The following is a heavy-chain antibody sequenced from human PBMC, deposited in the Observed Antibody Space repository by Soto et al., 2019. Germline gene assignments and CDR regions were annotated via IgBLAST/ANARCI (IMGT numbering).Heavy chain of an antibody. CDR2: ISYDGSDK. Sequence: GGSLRLSCRVSGYTFNNSGMHWVRQAPGKGLEWMAVISYDGSDKYYADSVKGRVIISRDNSKNTLNLEMNSLRAEDTAIYYCVKDRVPGAYGNYYGMDVWGQGTTVTVSS. CDR3: VKDRVPGAYGNYYGMDV. D-gene: IGHD5-12*01. CDR1: GYTFNNSG. J-gene: IGHJ6*02. V-gene: IGHV3-30*18.